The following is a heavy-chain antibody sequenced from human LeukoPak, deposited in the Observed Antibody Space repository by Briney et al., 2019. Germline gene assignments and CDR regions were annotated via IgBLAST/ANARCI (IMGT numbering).Heavy chain of an antibody. V-gene: IGHV4-34*01. CDR3: ARAQYSGYPDY. Sequence: SETLSLTCAVYGGSFSGYYWSWIRQPPGKGLEWIGEISHSGSTNYNPSLKSRVTISVDTSKNQFSLKLSSVTAADTAVYYCARAQYSGYPDYWGQGTLVTVSS. CDR2: ISHSGST. CDR1: GGSFSGYY. J-gene: IGHJ4*02. D-gene: IGHD5-12*01.